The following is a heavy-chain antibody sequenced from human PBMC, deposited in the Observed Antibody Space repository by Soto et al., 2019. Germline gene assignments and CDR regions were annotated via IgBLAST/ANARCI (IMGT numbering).Heavy chain of an antibody. D-gene: IGHD3-16*01. J-gene: IGHJ6*02. CDR1: GFTFSSYG. Sequence: QVQLVESGGGVVQPGRSLRLSCAASGFTFSSYGMHWVRQAPGKGLEWVAVISYDGSNKYYADSVKGRFTISRDNSKNTLYLQMNSLRAEDTAVYYCVKDGGVRQFYYYYGMDVWGQGTTVTVSS. CDR2: ISYDGSNK. CDR3: VKDGGVRQFYYYYGMDV. V-gene: IGHV3-30*18.